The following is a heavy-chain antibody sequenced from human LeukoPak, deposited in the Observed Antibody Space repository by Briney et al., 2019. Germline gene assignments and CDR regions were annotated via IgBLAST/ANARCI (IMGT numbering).Heavy chain of an antibody. J-gene: IGHJ4*02. CDR2: ISRSGDST. V-gene: IGHV3-23*01. CDR1: GFIFSSYD. Sequence: GGSLRLSCAASGFIFSSYDMSWIRQAPGKGLEWVSAISRSGDSTYYTDSVKGRFTTSRDNSRNTLSLQMNNLRAEDTAVYYCAKGGVDHWGQGTLVTVSS. CDR3: AKGGVDH. D-gene: IGHD4-17*01.